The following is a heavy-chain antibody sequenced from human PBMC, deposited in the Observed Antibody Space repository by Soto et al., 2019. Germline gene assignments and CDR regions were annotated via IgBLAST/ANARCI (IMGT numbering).Heavy chain of an antibody. Sequence: QVQLVQSGAEVKKPGSSVKVSCKASGGTFSSYAISWVRQAPGQGLQWMGGIIPIFGTANYAQKFQGRVTITADKSTSTAYMELSSLRSEDTAVYYCASSSTYGSGSYSPASFDYWGQGTLVTVSS. CDR3: ASSSTYGSGSYSPASFDY. CDR2: IIPIFGTA. J-gene: IGHJ4*02. V-gene: IGHV1-69*06. CDR1: GGTFSSYA. D-gene: IGHD3-10*01.